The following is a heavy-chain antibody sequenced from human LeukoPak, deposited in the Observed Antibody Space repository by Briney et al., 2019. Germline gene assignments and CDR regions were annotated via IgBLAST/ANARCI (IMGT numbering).Heavy chain of an antibody. V-gene: IGHV3-21*01. CDR1: GFTFSSYS. D-gene: IGHD3-10*01. CDR3: ARFTMVRGVAPLDGMDV. Sequence: PGGSLRLSCAASGFTFSSYSMNWVRQAPGKGLEWVSSISSSSSYIYYADSVKGRFTISRDKAKNSLYLQMNSLRAEDTAVYYCARFTMVRGVAPLDGMDVWGKGTTVTVSS. J-gene: IGHJ6*04. CDR2: ISSSSSYI.